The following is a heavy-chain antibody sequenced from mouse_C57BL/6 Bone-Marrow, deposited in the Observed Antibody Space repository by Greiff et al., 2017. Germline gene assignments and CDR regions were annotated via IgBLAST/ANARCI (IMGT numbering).Heavy chain of an antibody. CDR3: ARHWYHYYYAMDY. CDR2: ISNGGGST. J-gene: IGHJ4*01. D-gene: IGHD1-1*02. CDR1: GFTFSDYY. Sequence: EVMLVESGGGLVQPGGSLKLSCAASGFTFSDYYMYWVRQTPEKRLEWVAYISNGGGSTYYPDTVKGRFTISSDNAKNTLYLQMSRLKSEDTAMDYCARHWYHYYYAMDYWGQGTSVTVSS. V-gene: IGHV5-12*01.